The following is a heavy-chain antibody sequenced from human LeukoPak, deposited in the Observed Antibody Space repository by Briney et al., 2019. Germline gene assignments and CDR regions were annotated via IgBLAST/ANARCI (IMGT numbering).Heavy chain of an antibody. CDR1: GFTFSSYA. D-gene: IGHD1-26*01. V-gene: IGHV3-23*01. CDR2: ISGSGGST. CDR3: ARVAAGIVGAVVNAFDI. Sequence: GGSLRLSCAASGFTFSSYAMSWVRQAPGKGLEWVSAISGSGGSTYYADSVKGRFTISRDNAKNSLNLQMNSLRAEDTAVYYCARVAAGIVGAVVNAFDIWGQGTMVTVSS. J-gene: IGHJ3*02.